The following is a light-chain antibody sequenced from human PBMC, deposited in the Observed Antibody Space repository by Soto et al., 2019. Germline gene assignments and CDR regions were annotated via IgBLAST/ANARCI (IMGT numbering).Light chain of an antibody. CDR3: QQYYDSARYK. CDR1: QSINTRY. V-gene: IGKV3-20*01. CDR2: ATS. J-gene: IGKJ2*01. Sequence: EIVLTQSPGTLSLSPGERATLSCRASQSINTRYSAWYQQKPGQPPRLLIYATSSRAPGIPDRFSGSGSGTDFTLTISRLEPEDFAVYYCQQYYDSARYKVGQGTNLDIK.